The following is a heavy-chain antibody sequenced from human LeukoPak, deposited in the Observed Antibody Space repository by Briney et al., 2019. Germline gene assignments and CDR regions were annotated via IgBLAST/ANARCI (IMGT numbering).Heavy chain of an antibody. J-gene: IGHJ4*02. D-gene: IGHD5-18*01. V-gene: IGHV3-21*06. CDR2: LSSDDSNV. CDR1: GFMFSDHY. Sequence: GGSLRLSCAGSGFMFSDHYMNWVRQAPGKGLEWVSFLSSDDSNVYYADSVKGRFTISRDNAKNSLFLQMNSLRAEDTAVYYCAKELGRQGRTAIQKWGQGTLVTVSS. CDR3: AKELGRQGRTAIQK.